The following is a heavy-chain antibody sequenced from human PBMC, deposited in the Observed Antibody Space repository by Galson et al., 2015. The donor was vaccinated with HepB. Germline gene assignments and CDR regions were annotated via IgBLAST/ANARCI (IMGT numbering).Heavy chain of an antibody. V-gene: IGHV3-23*01. D-gene: IGHD2-2*01. CDR3: AKDRGYCSSTSCHDAFDI. CDR1: GFTFSSYA. CDR2: ISGSGGST. Sequence: SLRLSCAASGFTFSSYAMSWVRQAPGKGLEWVSAISGSGGSTYYADSVKGRFTISRDNSKNTLYLQMNSLRAEDTAAYYCAKDRGYCSSTSCHDAFDIWGQGTMVTVSS. J-gene: IGHJ3*02.